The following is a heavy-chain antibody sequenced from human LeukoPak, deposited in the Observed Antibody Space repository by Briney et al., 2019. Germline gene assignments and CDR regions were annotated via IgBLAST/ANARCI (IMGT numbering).Heavy chain of an antibody. CDR2: IQQDGSEK. D-gene: IGHD3-16*01. CDR1: GFTFSSYW. V-gene: IGHV3-7*01. Sequence: PGGSLRLPCAASGFTFSSYWMTWVRQAPGKGLEWVATIQQDGSEKYHVDSVKGRFTISRDNAKNSLYLQMNSLRVEDTAVYYCAKGGAHDVFGIWGQGTMVTVSS. CDR3: AKGGAHDVFGI. J-gene: IGHJ3*02.